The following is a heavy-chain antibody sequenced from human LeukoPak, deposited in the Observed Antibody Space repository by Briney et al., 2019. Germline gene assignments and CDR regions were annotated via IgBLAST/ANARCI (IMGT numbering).Heavy chain of an antibody. Sequence: ASVKVSCKASGGTFSSYAISWVRQAPGQGLEWMGGIIPIFGTANYAQKFQGRVTITADKSTSTAYMELSSLRSEDTAVYYCAGDHPYCSGGSCSGMDVWGKGTTVTVSS. J-gene: IGHJ6*04. CDR3: AGDHPYCSGGSCSGMDV. V-gene: IGHV1-69*06. D-gene: IGHD2-15*01. CDR1: GGTFSSYA. CDR2: IIPIFGTA.